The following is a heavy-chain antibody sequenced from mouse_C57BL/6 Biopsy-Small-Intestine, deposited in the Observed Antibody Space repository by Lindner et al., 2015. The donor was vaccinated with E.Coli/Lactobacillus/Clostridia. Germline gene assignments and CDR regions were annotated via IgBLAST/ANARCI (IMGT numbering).Heavy chain of an antibody. CDR1: GYTFTSYV. J-gene: IGHJ4*01. CDR2: INPYNDGT. CDR3: ARSLIYGMDY. V-gene: IGHV1-14*01. Sequence: VQLQESGPDLVKPGASVKMSCKASGYTFTSYVMHWVRQKPGQGLDWIGYINPYNDGTKYNEKFKGKATLTSDKSSSTAYMELSSLTSEDSAVYYCARSLIYGMDYWGQGTSVTVSS.